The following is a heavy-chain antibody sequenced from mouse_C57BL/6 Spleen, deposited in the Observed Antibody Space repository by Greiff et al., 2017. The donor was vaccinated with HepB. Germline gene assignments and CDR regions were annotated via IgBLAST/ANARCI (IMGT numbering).Heavy chain of an antibody. J-gene: IGHJ1*03. CDR3: ARMGRPYWYFDV. CDR1: GFSLTSYG. V-gene: IGHV2-2*01. Sequence: QVQLQQSGPGLVQPSQSLSITCTVSGFSLTSYGVHWVRQSPGKGLEWLGVIWSGGSTDYNAAFISRLSISKDNSKSQVFFKMNSLQADDTAIYYCARMGRPYWYFDVWGTGTTVTVSS. CDR2: IWSGGST.